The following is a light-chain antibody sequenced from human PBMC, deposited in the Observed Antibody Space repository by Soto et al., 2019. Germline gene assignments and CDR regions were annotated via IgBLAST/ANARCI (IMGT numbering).Light chain of an antibody. CDR3: QHRSNWLGT. J-gene: IGKJ3*01. CDR1: QSVGSF. V-gene: IGKV3-11*01. CDR2: DAS. Sequence: EIVLTQSPGTLCLFPGERATLSCRASQSVGSFLAWYQQKSGQTPRLLIYDASNRAPGIPARFSGSGSGTDFTLTISSLEPEDFAVYYCQHRSNWLGTFGPGTKVDLK.